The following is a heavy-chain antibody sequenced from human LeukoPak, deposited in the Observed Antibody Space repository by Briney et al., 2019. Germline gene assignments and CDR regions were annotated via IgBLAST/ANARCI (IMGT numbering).Heavy chain of an antibody. V-gene: IGHV3-21*06. CDR3: AREGGGSLDY. CDR1: GFTVTSTY. D-gene: IGHD1-26*01. CDR2: ISSGSGYI. Sequence: GGSLRLSCAASGFTVTSTYMSWVRQAPGKGLEWVSSISSGSGYIYYADAVKGRFTISRDNAKNSLYLQMNSLRAEDTAVYYCAREGGGSLDYWGQGTLVTVSS. J-gene: IGHJ4*02.